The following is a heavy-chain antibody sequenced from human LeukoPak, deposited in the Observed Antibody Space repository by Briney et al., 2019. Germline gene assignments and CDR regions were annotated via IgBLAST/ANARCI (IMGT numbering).Heavy chain of an antibody. CDR1: GFTFSSYA. V-gene: IGHV3-23*01. Sequence: GGSLRLSCAASGFTFSSYAMSWVRQAPGKGLEWVSGISGSGVSTYYADSVKGRFTISRDNPKNTLYLQMNSLRAEDTAVYYCARVGQVRRGSGYYDYWGQGTLVTVSS. CDR3: ARVGQVRRGSGYYDY. CDR2: ISGSGVST. J-gene: IGHJ4*02. D-gene: IGHD3-22*01.